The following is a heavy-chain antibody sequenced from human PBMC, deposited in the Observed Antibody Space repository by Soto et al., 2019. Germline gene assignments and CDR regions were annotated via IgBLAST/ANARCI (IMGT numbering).Heavy chain of an antibody. CDR1: GFTFSSYA. J-gene: IGHJ5*02. D-gene: IGHD6-19*01. V-gene: IGHV3-23*01. CDR3: ANGVAVSGPHSAWFDP. CDR2: ISGSGGST. Sequence: GGSLRLSCAASGFTFSSYAMSWVRQAPGKGLEWVSAISGSGGSTYYADSVKGRFTISRDNSKNTLYLQMNSLRAEDTAVYYCANGVAVSGPHSAWFDPCAQGTLDTVSS.